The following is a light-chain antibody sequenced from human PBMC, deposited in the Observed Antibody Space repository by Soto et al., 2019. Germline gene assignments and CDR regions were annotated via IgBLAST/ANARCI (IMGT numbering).Light chain of an antibody. Sequence: EIVLTQSPGTLSLSPGERATLSCRASQSVRSTYLAWYQQKPGQAPRLLIYGASSRATGIPDRFSGSGSGTDFTLTISRLEPEDFAVYYCQQYANSPLTFGGGTKVEIK. CDR2: GAS. V-gene: IGKV3-20*01. CDR3: QQYANSPLT. J-gene: IGKJ4*01. CDR1: QSVRSTY.